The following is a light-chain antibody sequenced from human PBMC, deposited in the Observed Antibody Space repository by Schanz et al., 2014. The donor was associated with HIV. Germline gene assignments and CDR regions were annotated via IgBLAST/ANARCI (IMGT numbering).Light chain of an antibody. J-gene: IGKJ2*01. CDR2: QAS. V-gene: IGKV1-5*03. Sequence: IQMTQSPSTVSTSVGDRVTITCRASQTIGRLLAWYQQKPGRAPKLLIYQASILETGVPSRFSGSGSGTSFTLTITSLQPDDFATYHCHQCVTYPYTFGQGTKLDIK. CDR1: QTIGRL. CDR3: HQCVTYPYT.